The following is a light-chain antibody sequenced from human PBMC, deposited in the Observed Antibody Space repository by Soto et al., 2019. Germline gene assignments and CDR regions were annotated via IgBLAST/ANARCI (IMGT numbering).Light chain of an antibody. CDR1: QSISNW. V-gene: IGKV1-5*03. CDR3: QQYNSYPYT. J-gene: IGKJ2*01. CDR2: KAS. Sequence: DIQMTQSPSTLSASVGDRDTITCRASQSISNWLAWYQQKPGKAPKLLLYKASTLQSGVPSRFSGSGSGTEFTLTISSLQPDDFATYYCQQYNSYPYTFGQGTKLEIK.